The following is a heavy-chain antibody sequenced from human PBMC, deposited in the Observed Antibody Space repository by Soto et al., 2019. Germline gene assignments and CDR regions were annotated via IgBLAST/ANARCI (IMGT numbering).Heavy chain of an antibody. D-gene: IGHD6-19*01. V-gene: IGHV4-4*02. CDR1: GASVSSPHW. CDR2: IFHSGST. Sequence: SETLSLTCAVSGASVSSPHWWSWVRQPPGKGLEWIGEIFHSGSTNPNPSLKSRVTISVDTSQNHLSLRLTSVTAADTAVYYCAASTGWWRLDYWGQGTLVTVSS. CDR3: AASTGWWRLDY. J-gene: IGHJ4*02.